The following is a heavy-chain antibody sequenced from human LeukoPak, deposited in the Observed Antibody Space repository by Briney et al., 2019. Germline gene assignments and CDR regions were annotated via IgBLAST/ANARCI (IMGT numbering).Heavy chain of an antibody. CDR1: GLSLSDFW. Sequence: GGSLRLSCVASGLSLSDFWMSWVRQAPGRGLEWVADIKKDGSVKDYVDSVKGRFTVSRDNAQNTLYLQMDSRLSEDTAMYFRAAESSWTFWAVGGQGTTV. CDR3: AAESSWTFWAV. D-gene: IGHD6-13*01. V-gene: IGHV3-7*01. CDR2: IKKDGSVK. J-gene: IGHJ6*02.